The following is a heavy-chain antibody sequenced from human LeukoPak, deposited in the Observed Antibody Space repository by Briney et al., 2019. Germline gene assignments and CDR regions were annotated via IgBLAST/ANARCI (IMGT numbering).Heavy chain of an antibody. CDR3: AKDRRDSSSWYNAFDL. J-gene: IGHJ3*01. CDR2: ISGSGGST. V-gene: IGHV3-23*01. Sequence: GGSLRLSCAASGFTFSSNAMSWVRQAPGKGLEWVSAISGSGGSTYYADSVKGRFTISRDNSKNTLYLQMNSLRAEDTAVYYCAKDRRDSSSWYNAFDLWGQGTLVTVSS. CDR1: GFTFSSNA. D-gene: IGHD6-13*01.